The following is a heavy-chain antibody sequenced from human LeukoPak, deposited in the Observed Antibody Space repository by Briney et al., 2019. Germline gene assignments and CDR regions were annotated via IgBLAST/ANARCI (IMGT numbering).Heavy chain of an antibody. CDR2: MWYDGSNK. CDR1: GFTFSSYG. D-gene: IGHD3-3*01. J-gene: IGHJ5*02. Sequence: GGSLRLSCAASGFTFSSYGMHWVRQAPGKGLEWVAVMWYDGSNKYYADSVKGRFTISRDNSKNTLYLQMNSLRAEDTAVYYCARGRYDFWSGYSPNWFDPWGQGTLVTVSS. CDR3: ARGRYDFWSGYSPNWFDP. V-gene: IGHV3-33*01.